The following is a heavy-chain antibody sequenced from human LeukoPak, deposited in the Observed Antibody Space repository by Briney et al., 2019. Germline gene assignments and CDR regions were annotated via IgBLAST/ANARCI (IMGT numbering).Heavy chain of an antibody. CDR2: IYYSGST. CDR3: AKESKSSDNWYFHL. V-gene: IGHV4-39*07. Sequence: PSETLSLTCTVSGGSISSSSYYWGWIRQPPGKGLEWIGSIYYSGSTYYNPSLKSRVTISVDTSKNQFSLKLSSVTAADTAVYYCAKESKSSDNWYFHLWGRGPLVPVSS. CDR1: GGSISSSSYY. D-gene: IGHD3-22*01. J-gene: IGHJ2*01.